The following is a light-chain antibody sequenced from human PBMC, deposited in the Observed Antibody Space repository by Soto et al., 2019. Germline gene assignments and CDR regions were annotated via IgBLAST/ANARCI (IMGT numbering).Light chain of an antibody. CDR1: SSDVGGYNY. CDR2: EVS. CDR3: SSYTSNSTLV. Sequence: QSALTQPASVSGSPGQSITISCTGTSSDVGGYNYVSWYQQHPGKAPKFMIYEVSNRPSGVSNRFSGSKSGNTASLTISGLQAEDEAAYYCSSYTSNSTLVFGTGTKLTVL. J-gene: IGLJ1*01. V-gene: IGLV2-14*01.